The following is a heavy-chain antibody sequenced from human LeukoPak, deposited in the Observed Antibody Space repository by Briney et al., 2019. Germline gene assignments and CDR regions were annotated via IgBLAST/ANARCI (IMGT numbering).Heavy chain of an antibody. Sequence: GASVKVSCKASGGTFSSSAISWVRQAPGQGLEWMRRIIPFLGIANYAQKFQGRVTITADKSTSTAYMEPSSLRSEDTAVYYCASRIAAADSYYYYYYGMDVWGQGTTVTVSS. CDR1: GGTFSSSA. V-gene: IGHV1-69*04. J-gene: IGHJ6*02. D-gene: IGHD6-13*01. CDR3: ASRIAAADSYYYYYYGMDV. CDR2: IIPFLGIA.